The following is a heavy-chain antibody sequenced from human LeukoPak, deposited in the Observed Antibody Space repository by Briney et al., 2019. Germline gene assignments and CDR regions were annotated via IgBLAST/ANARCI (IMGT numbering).Heavy chain of an antibody. CDR3: ASTYDYVWGSLFDY. J-gene: IGHJ4*02. CDR2: IYSGGST. V-gene: IGHV3-53*01. D-gene: IGHD3-16*01. Sequence: GGSLRLSCAASGFTVSSNYMSWVRQAPGKGLEWVSVIYSGGSTYYADSVKGRFTISRDNSKNTLYLQTNSLRAEDTAVYYCASTYDYVWGSLFDYWGQGTLVTVSS. CDR1: GFTVSSNY.